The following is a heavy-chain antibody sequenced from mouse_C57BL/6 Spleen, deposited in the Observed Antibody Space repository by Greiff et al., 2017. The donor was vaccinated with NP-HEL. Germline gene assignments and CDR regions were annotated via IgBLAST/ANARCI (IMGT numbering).Heavy chain of an antibody. V-gene: IGHV1-72*01. CDR1: GYTFTSYW. CDR3: ARTTGWLLLYAMDY. Sequence: QVQLKQPGAELVKPGASVKLSCKASGYTFTSYWMHWVKQRPGRGLEWIGRIDPNSGGTKYNEKFKSKATLTVDKPSSTAYMQLSSLTSEDSAVYYCARTTGWLLLYAMDYWGQGTSVTVSS. D-gene: IGHD2-3*01. CDR2: IDPNSGGT. J-gene: IGHJ4*01.